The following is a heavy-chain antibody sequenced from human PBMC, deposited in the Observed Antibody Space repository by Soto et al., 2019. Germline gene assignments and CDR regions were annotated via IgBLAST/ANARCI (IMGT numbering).Heavy chain of an antibody. D-gene: IGHD6-13*01. CDR1: GYTFTSSY. Sequence: SVKVSCKASGYTFTSSYMHWVRQAPGQGLEWIGWIVVGSGNTNYAQKFQERVTITRDMSTSTAYMELSSLRSEDTAVYYCAAVTIAAAGPLPYYGMDVWGQGTTVTVSS. CDR2: IVVGSGNT. CDR3: AAVTIAAAGPLPYYGMDV. V-gene: IGHV1-58*02. J-gene: IGHJ6*02.